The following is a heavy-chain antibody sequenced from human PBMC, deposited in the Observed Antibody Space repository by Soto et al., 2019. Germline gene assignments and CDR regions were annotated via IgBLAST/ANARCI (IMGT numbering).Heavy chain of an antibody. D-gene: IGHD5-18*01. Sequence: PGGSLRLSXPASGFTFSSYGMHWVRQAPGKGLEWVAVISYDGSNKYYADSVKGRFTISRDNSKNTLYLQMNSLRAEDTAVYYCAKDLREVTSDVDTAMARDYYGMDVWGQGTTVTVSS. V-gene: IGHV3-30*18. CDR3: AKDLREVTSDVDTAMARDYYGMDV. CDR1: GFTFSSYG. J-gene: IGHJ6*02. CDR2: ISYDGSNK.